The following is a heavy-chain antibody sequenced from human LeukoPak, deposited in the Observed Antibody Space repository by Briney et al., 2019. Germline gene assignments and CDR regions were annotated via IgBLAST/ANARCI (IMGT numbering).Heavy chain of an antibody. J-gene: IGHJ4*02. D-gene: IGHD6-13*01. V-gene: IGHV1-18*01. CDR2: ISAYNGNT. CDR3: ARDGYRRSGYHHFDY. CDR1: GYTFTSYG. Sequence: ASVKVSCKASGYTFTSYGISWVRQAPGQGLEWMGWISAYNGNTNYAQKLQGRVTMTTDTSTRTAYMELRSLRSDDTAVYYCARDGYRRSGYHHFDYWGQGTLVTVSS.